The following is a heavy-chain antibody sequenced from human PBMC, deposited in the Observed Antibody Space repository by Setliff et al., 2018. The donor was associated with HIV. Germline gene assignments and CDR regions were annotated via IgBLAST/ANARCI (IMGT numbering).Heavy chain of an antibody. CDR1: GGSFIGSSFQ. J-gene: IGHJ4*02. CDR2: IAYSGTTMYF. CDR3: ARGPPFAY. Sequence: SQTLSLTCNVSGGSFIGSSFQSTWIRQAPGKGLEWIGDIAYSGTTMYFNYNPSLESRLSLSEDTSRHQFSLKLTSVTADDTGIYYCARGPPFAYWGQGLLVTVSS. V-gene: IGHV4-39*07.